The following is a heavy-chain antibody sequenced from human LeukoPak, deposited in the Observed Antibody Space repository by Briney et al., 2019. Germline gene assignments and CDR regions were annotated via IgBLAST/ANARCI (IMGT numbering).Heavy chain of an antibody. D-gene: IGHD2-2*02. Sequence: ASVKVSCKASGYTFTGYYMHWVRQAPGQGLEWMGWINPNSGGTNYAQKFQGRVTMTRDTSISTAYMELSRLRSDDTAVYYCARDIDRYCSSTSCYTGAFDIWGQGTMVTVSS. CDR2: INPNSGGT. J-gene: IGHJ3*02. CDR1: GYTFTGYY. V-gene: IGHV1-2*02. CDR3: ARDIDRYCSSTSCYTGAFDI.